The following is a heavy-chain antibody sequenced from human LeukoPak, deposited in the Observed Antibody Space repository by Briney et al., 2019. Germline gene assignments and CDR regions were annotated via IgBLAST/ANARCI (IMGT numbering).Heavy chain of an antibody. J-gene: IGHJ3*02. CDR3: AKDRSQQPDAFDI. CDR1: GFTFSDYY. V-gene: IGHV3-11*01. Sequence: GRSLRLSCAASGFTFSDYYMSWIRQAPGKGLEWVSYISSSGSTIYYADSVKGRFTISRDNAKNSLYLQMNSLRAEDTAVYYCAKDRSQQPDAFDIWGQGTMVTVSS. CDR2: ISSSGSTI. D-gene: IGHD6-13*01.